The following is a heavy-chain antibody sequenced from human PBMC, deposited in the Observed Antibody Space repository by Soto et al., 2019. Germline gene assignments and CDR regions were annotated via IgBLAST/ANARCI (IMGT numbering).Heavy chain of an antibody. J-gene: IGHJ4*02. D-gene: IGHD4-17*01. CDR1: GGSIYRSSYY. CDR2: IYYSGST. V-gene: IGHV4-39*01. CDR3: ARCFTVLTHYDY. Sequence: SETLSLTCSVSGGSIYRSSYYWAWIRQPPGKGLEWIGSIYYSGSTYYNPSLKSRVTVSVDTSKNQFSLKLSSVTAADTAVYYCARCFTVLTHYDYWGQGTLVTVS.